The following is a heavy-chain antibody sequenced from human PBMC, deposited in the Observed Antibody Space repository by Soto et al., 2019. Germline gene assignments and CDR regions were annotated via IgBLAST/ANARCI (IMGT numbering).Heavy chain of an antibody. CDR3: ARGSLTYYYDSSGYLY. V-gene: IGHV1-3*01. D-gene: IGHD3-22*01. J-gene: IGHJ4*02. Sequence: ASVKVSCKASGYTFTSYAMHWVRQAPGQRLEWMGWINAGNGNTKYSQKFQGRVTITRDTSASTAYMELSSLRSEDTAVYYCARGSLTYYYDSSGYLYWGQGTLVTVSS. CDR1: GYTFTSYA. CDR2: INAGNGNT.